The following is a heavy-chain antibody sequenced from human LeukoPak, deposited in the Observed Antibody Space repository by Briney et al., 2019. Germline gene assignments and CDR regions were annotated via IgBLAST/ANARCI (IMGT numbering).Heavy chain of an antibody. D-gene: IGHD6-13*01. CDR1: GVRFSNYW. Sequence: GGSLRLSCEASGVRFSNYWMSWVRQAPGKGLEWVATIKQYGSEKYYVDSVEGRFTISRDNAKKSLFLQMDSLRGEDTAVYYCARAAEISALDNWGQGTLVTVSS. CDR2: IKQYGSEK. V-gene: IGHV3-7*05. CDR3: ARAAEISALDN. J-gene: IGHJ4*02.